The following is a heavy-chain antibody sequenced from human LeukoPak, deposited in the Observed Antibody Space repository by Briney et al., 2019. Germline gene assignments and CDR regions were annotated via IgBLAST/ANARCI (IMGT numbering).Heavy chain of an antibody. Sequence: PSETLSLTCAVYGGSFSRYYWSWIRQSPGKGLEWIAEIDHRGDTNYNPSVKSRVTISVDTSKNQFSLKVRSLSAADTALYYCARGATISETGYFHFWGQGTLVTVSS. CDR1: GGSFSRYY. D-gene: IGHD5-24*01. CDR3: ARGATISETGYFHF. V-gene: IGHV4-34*01. CDR2: IDHRGDT. J-gene: IGHJ4*03.